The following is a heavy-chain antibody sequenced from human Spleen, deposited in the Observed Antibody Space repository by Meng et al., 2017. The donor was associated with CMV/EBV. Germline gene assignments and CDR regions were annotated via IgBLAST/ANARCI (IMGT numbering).Heavy chain of an antibody. CDR2: IYHSGST. D-gene: IGHD3-10*01. CDR3: ARVGFGNSFDY. J-gene: IGHJ4*02. V-gene: IGHV4-4*02. CDR1: GGSISSSNW. Sequence: LTCAVSGGSISSSNWWIWVRQRTGKGLECIGNIYHSGSTVYNPSLESRVTFSIDKSKNHFSLQMKSVTAADTAIYYCARVGFGNSFDYWGQGTLVTVSS.